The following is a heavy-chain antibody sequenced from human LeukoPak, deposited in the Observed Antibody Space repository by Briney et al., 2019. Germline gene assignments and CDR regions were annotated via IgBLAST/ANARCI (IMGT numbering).Heavy chain of an antibody. CDR1: GYTFTSYG. CDR2: ISAYNGNT. Sequence: ASVKVSCKASGYTFTSYGISWVRQAPGQGLEWMRWISAYNGNTNYAQKLQGRVTTTTDTSTSTAYMELRSLRSDDTAVYYCARVGYYYDSSGYHNYYYYYYMDVWGKGTTVTVSS. V-gene: IGHV1-18*01. J-gene: IGHJ6*03. D-gene: IGHD3-22*01. CDR3: ARVGYYYDSSGYHNYYYYYYMDV.